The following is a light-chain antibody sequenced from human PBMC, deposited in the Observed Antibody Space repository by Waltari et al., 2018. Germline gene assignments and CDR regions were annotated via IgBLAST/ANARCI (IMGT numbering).Light chain of an antibody. CDR2: KAS. Sequence: DIHLTQSPSTLSASVGDRVTITCRASQNIDTWLAWYQQKPGKAPTLLISKASYLKSGVPSRFSGRGSGTEFTLTIDSLQPDDFATYHCQQYNSYSCGFGPGTTVDLK. CDR3: QQYNSYSCG. V-gene: IGKV1-5*03. J-gene: IGKJ3*01. CDR1: QNIDTW.